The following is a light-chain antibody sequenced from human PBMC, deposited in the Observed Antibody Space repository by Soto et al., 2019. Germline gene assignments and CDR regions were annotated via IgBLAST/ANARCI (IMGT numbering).Light chain of an antibody. CDR1: KLGDKY. Sequence: SYELTQPPSVSVSPGQTASITCSGDKLGDKYACWYQQKPGQSPVLDIYQDNKRPSGIPERFSGSNSGNTATLTISGTQAMDEADYYCQAWDSSHVVFGGGTKVTVL. CDR2: QDN. V-gene: IGLV3-1*01. CDR3: QAWDSSHVV. J-gene: IGLJ2*01.